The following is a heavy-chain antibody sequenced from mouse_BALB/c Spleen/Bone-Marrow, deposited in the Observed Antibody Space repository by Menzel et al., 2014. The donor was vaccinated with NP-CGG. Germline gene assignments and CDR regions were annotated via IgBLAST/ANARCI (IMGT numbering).Heavy chain of an antibody. CDR1: GFSLTSYG. J-gene: IGHJ4*01. CDR2: IWSGGST. CDR3: ARNLLLRRAMDY. V-gene: IGHV2-2*02. Sequence: VKLVESGPGLVQPSQSLSIPCTVSGFSLTSYGLHWVRQSPGKGLEWLGVIWSGGSTDYDAAFISRLSISKDNSKSQVFFKMNSLQANDTAIYYCARNLLLRRAMDYWGQGTSVTVSS. D-gene: IGHD1-1*01.